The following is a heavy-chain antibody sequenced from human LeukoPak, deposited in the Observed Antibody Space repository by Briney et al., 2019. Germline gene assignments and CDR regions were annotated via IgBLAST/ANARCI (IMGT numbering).Heavy chain of an antibody. J-gene: IGHJ4*02. CDR1: GYTFTSYY. D-gene: IGHD5-24*01. V-gene: IGHV1-46*01. CDR3: AMIRDGYPDY. CDR2: INPSGGST. Sequence: ASVKVSCKASGYTFTSYYMHWVRQAPGQGLEWMGIINPSGGSTSYAQKFQGRVTITADESTSTAYMELSSLRSEDTAVYYCAMIRDGYPDYWGQGTLVTVSS.